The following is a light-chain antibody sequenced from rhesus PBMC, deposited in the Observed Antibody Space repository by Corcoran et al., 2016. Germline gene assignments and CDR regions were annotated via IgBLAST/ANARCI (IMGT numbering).Light chain of an antibody. J-gene: IGLJ6*01. CDR1: SNDVGGYDY. CDR2: EVS. Sequence: QAALTQPPSVSGSPGQSVTISCTGTSNDVGGYDYVSWYQHQPGTAPKLMIYEVSKRPSGVSDRFSGSKSGNTASLTISGLQAEDEADYYCSSYAGIHPFVFGSGTKLTVL. V-gene: IGLV2-32*02. CDR3: SSYAGIHPFV.